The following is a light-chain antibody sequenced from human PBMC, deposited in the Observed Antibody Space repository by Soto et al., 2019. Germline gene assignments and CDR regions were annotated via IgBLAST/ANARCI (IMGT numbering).Light chain of an antibody. CDR3: QQSHSTPLP. V-gene: IGKV1-39*01. CDR2: GAS. J-gene: IGKJ4*01. Sequence: DIQVIKSPSSLSASVGDRVTITCRASLRISTYLNCYQHKPGKAPKLLIYGASSLQGGVPSRFSGSGSGTDFTLTIRSLQPEDSEMYCCQQSHSTPLPFGEGT. CDR1: LRISTY.